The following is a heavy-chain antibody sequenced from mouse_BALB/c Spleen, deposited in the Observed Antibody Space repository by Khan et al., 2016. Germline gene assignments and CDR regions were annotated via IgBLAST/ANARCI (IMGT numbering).Heavy chain of an antibody. CDR1: GYTFTNYG. Sequence: QIQLVQSGPELKKPGETVKISCKASGYTFTNYGMNWVKQAPGKGLKWMGWINTNTGEPTYDEEFKGRVAFSLETSASTAYLQINNLKTEDTATYCCAEDYYGSNWFAYWGQGTLVTVSA. V-gene: IGHV9-3*02. CDR3: AEDYYGSNWFAY. J-gene: IGHJ3*01. CDR2: INTNTGEP. D-gene: IGHD1-1*01.